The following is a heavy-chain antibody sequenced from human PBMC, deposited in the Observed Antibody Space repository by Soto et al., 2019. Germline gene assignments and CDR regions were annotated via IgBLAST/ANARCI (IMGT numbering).Heavy chain of an antibody. CDR2: TYYRSKWYN. CDR1: GDSVSSNSAA. V-gene: IGHV6-1*01. J-gene: IGHJ6*02. Sequence: PSQTLSLTCAISGDSVSSNSAALNLIMQSPSRGLEWLGRTYYRSKWYNDYAVSVKSRITINPDTSKNQFSLQLNSVTPEDTAVYYCARGALYSSSWYIGGSYYYYGMDVWGQGTTVT. D-gene: IGHD6-13*01. CDR3: ARGALYSSSWYIGGSYYYYGMDV.